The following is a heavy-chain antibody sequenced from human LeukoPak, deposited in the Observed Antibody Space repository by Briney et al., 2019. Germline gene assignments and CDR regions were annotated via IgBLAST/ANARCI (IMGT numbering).Heavy chain of an antibody. V-gene: IGHV3-23*01. D-gene: IGHD3-22*01. J-gene: IGHJ4*02. CDR2: ISGSGGST. CDR3: AKDYYDSSGYYGGLYYFDY. CDR1: GFTFSSYA. Sequence: GGSLRLSCAASGFTFSSYAMSWVRQAPGKGLEWVSAISGSGGSTYYADSVKGRFTISRDNSKNTLYLQMNSLRAEDTAVYYCAKDYYDSSGYYGGLYYFDYWGQGTLITVSS.